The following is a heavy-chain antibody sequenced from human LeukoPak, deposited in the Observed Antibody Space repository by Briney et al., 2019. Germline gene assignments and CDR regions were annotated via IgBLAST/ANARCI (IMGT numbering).Heavy chain of an antibody. V-gene: IGHV1-2*02. CDR3: ARGSGRRYYYYYGMDV. CDR2: INPNSGGT. Sequence: ASVKVSCKASGYTFTGYYMHWARQAPGQGLEWMGWINPNSGGTNYAQKFQGRVTMTRDTSISTVYMELSRLRSDDTAVYYCARGSGRRYYYYYGMDVWGQGTTVTVSS. J-gene: IGHJ6*02. CDR1: GYTFTGYY. D-gene: IGHD3-10*01.